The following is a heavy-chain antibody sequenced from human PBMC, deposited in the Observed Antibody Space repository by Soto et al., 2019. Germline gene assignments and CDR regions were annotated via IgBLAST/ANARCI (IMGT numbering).Heavy chain of an antibody. V-gene: IGHV3-23*01. CDR3: AKTPLNSKIGLDY. J-gene: IGHJ4*02. D-gene: IGHD3-22*01. Sequence: GGSLRLSCAASGFTFSSYAMKWVRQAPGKGLEWVSLIGESGTPTYYADSVKGRFTISRDNSKNTLFLQMNSLRDEDSALYYCAKTPLNSKIGLDYWGQGTLVTVSS. CDR2: IGESGTPT. CDR1: GFTFSSYA.